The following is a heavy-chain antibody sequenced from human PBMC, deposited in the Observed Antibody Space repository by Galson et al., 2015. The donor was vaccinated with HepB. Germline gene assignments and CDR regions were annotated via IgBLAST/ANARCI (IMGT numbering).Heavy chain of an antibody. D-gene: IGHD3-3*01. J-gene: IGHJ4*02. V-gene: IGHV3-23*01. Sequence: SLRLSCAASGFTFSSYAMSWVRQAPGKGLEWVSAISGSGGSTYYADSVKGRFTISRDNSKNTLYLQMNSLRAEDTAVYYCATSITIFVGGYWGQGTLVTVSS. CDR2: ISGSGGST. CDR3: ATSITIFVGGY. CDR1: GFTFSSYA.